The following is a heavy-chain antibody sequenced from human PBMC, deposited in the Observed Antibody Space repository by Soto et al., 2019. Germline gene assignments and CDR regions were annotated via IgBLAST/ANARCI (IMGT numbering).Heavy chain of an antibody. D-gene: IGHD3-3*01. Sequence: SETLSLTCTVSGGSISSGGYYWSWIRQHPGKGLEWIGYIYYSGSTYYNPSLKSRVTISVDTSKNQFSLKLSSVTAADTAVYYCARVLRFLENYGMDVWGQGTTVTVSS. CDR1: GGSISSGGYY. CDR3: ARVLRFLENYGMDV. V-gene: IGHV4-31*03. CDR2: IYYSGST. J-gene: IGHJ6*02.